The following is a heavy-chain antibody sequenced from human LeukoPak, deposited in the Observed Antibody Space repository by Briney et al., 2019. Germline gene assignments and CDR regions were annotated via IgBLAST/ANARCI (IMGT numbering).Heavy chain of an antibody. D-gene: IGHD3-22*01. V-gene: IGHV3-23*01. CDR1: GFTFSSYA. CDR3: AKDLRPVYYYDSSGYYPLMSY. Sequence: PGGSLRLSCAASGFTFSSYAMSWVRQAPGKGLEWVSAISGSGGSTYYADSVKGRFTISRDNSKNTLYLQMNSLRAEDTAVYYCAKDLRPVYYYDSSGYYPLMSYWGQGTPVTVSS. CDR2: ISGSGGST. J-gene: IGHJ4*02.